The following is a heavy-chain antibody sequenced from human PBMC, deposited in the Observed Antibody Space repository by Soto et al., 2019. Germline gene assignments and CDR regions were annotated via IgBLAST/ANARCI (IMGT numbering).Heavy chain of an antibody. J-gene: IGHJ6*02. CDR2: INHSGST. CDR3: ASSWLERRRREREYQLPRRTYYYYGMDV. V-gene: IGHV4-34*01. Sequence: QVQLQQWGAGLLKPSETLSLTCAVYGGSFSGYYWSWIRQPPGKGLEWIGEINHSGSTNYNPSLKSRVTISVDTSKNQFSLKLSSVTAADTAVYYCASSWLERRRREREYQLPRRTYYYYGMDVWGQGTTVTVSS. CDR1: GGSFSGYY. D-gene: IGHD2-2*01.